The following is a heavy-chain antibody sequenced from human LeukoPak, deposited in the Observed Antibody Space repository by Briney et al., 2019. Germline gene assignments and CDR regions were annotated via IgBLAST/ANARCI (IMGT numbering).Heavy chain of an antibody. CDR3: AREGLVGTWCMDV. J-gene: IGHJ6*02. CDR2: INAGNGNT. V-gene: IGHV1-3*01. Sequence: ASVKVSCKASGYTFTSYAMNWVRQAPGQRLEWMGWINAGNGNTKYSQKFQGRVTITRDTSASTAYMELSSLRSEDTAVYYCAREGLVGTWCMDVWGQGTAVTVSS. CDR1: GYTFTSYA. D-gene: IGHD1-7*01.